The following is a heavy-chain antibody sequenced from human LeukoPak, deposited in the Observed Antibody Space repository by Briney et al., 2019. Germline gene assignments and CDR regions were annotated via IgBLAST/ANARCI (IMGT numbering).Heavy chain of an antibody. CDR2: IYSGGTS. J-gene: IGHJ3*02. V-gene: IGHV3-53*01. CDR3: ARDADYGGSPDAFDI. D-gene: IGHD4-23*01. Sequence: GGSLRLSCAASGFTVSGNHMSWVRQAPGKGLNWVSIIYSGGTSFYADSVKGRFTISRDNSKNTLYLQMNSLRAEDTAVYYCARDADYGGSPDAFDIWGRGTIVTVSS. CDR1: GFTVSGNH.